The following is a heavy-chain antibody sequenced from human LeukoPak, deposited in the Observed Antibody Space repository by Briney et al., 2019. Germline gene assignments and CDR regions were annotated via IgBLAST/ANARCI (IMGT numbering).Heavy chain of an antibody. Sequence: GGSLRLSCAASGFTFSTYWMNWVRHAPGKGLEWVANIKQDGSEKYYVDSVKSRFTLSRDSAKNSLYLQMNSLRAEDTAVYYCARAEWSNWYFDLWGRGTLVTVSS. J-gene: IGHJ2*01. V-gene: IGHV3-7*03. D-gene: IGHD3-3*01. CDR1: GFTFSTYW. CDR3: ARAEWSNWYFDL. CDR2: IKQDGSEK.